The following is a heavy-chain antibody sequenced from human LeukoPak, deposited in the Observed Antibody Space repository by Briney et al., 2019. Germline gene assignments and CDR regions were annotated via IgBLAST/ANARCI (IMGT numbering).Heavy chain of an antibody. CDR1: GVSISSYY. CDR3: ARINYYDSSGLNWFDP. J-gene: IGHJ5*02. D-gene: IGHD3-22*01. Sequence: PSETLSLTCTVSGVSISSYYWSWIRQPPGKGLEWIGYISYSGNTNSNPSLKSRVTISVDTSKNQFSLKLSSVTAADTAVYYCARINYYDSSGLNWFDPWGQGTLVTVSS. V-gene: IGHV4-59*01. CDR2: ISYSGNT.